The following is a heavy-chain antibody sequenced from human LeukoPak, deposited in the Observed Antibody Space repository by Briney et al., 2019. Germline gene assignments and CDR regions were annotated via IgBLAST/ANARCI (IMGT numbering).Heavy chain of an antibody. CDR2: ISYDGSNK. CDR1: GFTFSSYA. J-gene: IGHJ3*02. D-gene: IGHD3-10*01. Sequence: GGSLRLSCAASGFTFSSYAMHWVRQAPGKGLEWVAVISYDGSNKYYADSVKGRFTISRDNSKNTLCLQMNSLRAEDTAVYYCAKGVHAFDIWGQGTMVTVSS. V-gene: IGHV3-30*04. CDR3: AKGVHAFDI.